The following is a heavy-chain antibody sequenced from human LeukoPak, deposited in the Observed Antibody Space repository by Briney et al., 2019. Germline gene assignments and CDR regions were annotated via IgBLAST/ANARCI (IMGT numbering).Heavy chain of an antibody. Sequence: SETLSLTCTVSGGSISSYYWSWIRQPPGKGLEWIGYIYYSGSTNYNPSLKSRVTISVDTSKNQFSLKLSSVTAADTAVYYCARALLWFGELSRFDPWGQGTLVTVSS. J-gene: IGHJ5*02. CDR1: GGSISSYY. V-gene: IGHV4-59*01. D-gene: IGHD3-10*01. CDR2: IYYSGST. CDR3: ARALLWFGELSRFDP.